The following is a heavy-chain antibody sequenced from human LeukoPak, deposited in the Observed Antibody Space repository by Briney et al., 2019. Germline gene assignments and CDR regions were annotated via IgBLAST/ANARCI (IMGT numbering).Heavy chain of an antibody. CDR2: IWYDGSNK. CDR1: GFTFSSYG. V-gene: IGHV3-33*01. J-gene: IGHJ4*02. D-gene: IGHD2-2*01. Sequence: PGGSLRLSCAASGFTFSSYGMHWVRQAPGKGLEWVAVIWYDGSNKYYADSVKGRFTISRDNSKNTLYLQMNSVRAEDTAVYYCARDGEYCSSTSCSYLFDYWGQGTLVTVSS. CDR3: ARDGEYCSSTSCSYLFDY.